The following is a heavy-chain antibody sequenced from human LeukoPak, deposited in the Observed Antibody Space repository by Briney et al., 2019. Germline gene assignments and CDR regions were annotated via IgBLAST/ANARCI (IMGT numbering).Heavy chain of an antibody. CDR2: MNSGGTTI. V-gene: IGHV3-74*01. D-gene: IGHD3-16*01. CDR3: IREVQVRASASLGL. Sequence: PGGSLRLSCAASGFYISGYWMHWVRQAAGEGLVWVSRMNSGGTTINYADSVKGRFTISRDNVDNTLHLQMNSLRVEDTAVYYCIREVQVRASASLGLWGQGTLVTVSS. J-gene: IGHJ4*01. CDR1: GFYISGYW.